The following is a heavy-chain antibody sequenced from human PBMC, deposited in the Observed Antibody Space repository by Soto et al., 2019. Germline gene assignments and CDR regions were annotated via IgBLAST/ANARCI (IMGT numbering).Heavy chain of an antibody. V-gene: IGHV1-46*01. CDR1: GYSFISHY. J-gene: IGHJ4*02. Sequence: ASVKVSCKASGYSFISHYMHWVRQAPGQGLEWMGVINPSGGATSYAQKFQGRVTMTRDTSTSTVYMELSSLRSEDTAVYYCARAGAGLERKIDYWGQGTLVTVSS. CDR2: INPSGGAT. CDR3: ARAGAGLERKIDY. D-gene: IGHD1-1*01.